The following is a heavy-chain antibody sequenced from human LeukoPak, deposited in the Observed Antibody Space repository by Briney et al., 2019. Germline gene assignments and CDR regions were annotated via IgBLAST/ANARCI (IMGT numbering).Heavy chain of an antibody. CDR3: ARVNRSRGFDY. V-gene: IGHV4-31*03. J-gene: IGHJ4*02. D-gene: IGHD1-14*01. CDR1: GGSISSGGYY. CDR2: IYYSGST. Sequence: SETLSLTCTVSGGSISSGGYYWSWIRQHPGKGLEWIGYIYYSGSTYYNPSLKSRVTISVDTSKNQFSLKLSSVTAADTAVYYCARVNRSRGFDYWGQGTLVTVSS.